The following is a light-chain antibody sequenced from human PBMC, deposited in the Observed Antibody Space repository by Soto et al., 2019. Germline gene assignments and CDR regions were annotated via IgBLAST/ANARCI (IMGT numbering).Light chain of an antibody. CDR2: LNSDGSH. J-gene: IGLJ3*02. V-gene: IGLV4-69*01. CDR1: SGHSSYA. CDR3: QTWGTGTWV. Sequence: QPVLTQSPSASASLGASVKLICTLSSGHSSYAIAWYQQQPEKGPRYLMKLNSDGSHSRGDGIPDRFSGSSSGAERYLTISRLQSEDEADYYCQTWGTGTWVFGGGTKLTVL.